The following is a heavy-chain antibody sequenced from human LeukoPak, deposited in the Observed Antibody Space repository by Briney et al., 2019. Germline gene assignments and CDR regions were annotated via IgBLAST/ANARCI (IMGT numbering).Heavy chain of an antibody. Sequence: SETLSLTCTVSGGSISTYYWNWIRQPPGKGLEWIGYIYHSGSTNYNPSLQSRVTISVDTSKNQFSLNLNSVTAADTAVYYCARGGYSLPFDYWGQGTLVTVSS. CDR3: ARGGYSLPFDY. D-gene: IGHD1-26*01. V-gene: IGHV4-59*01. CDR1: GGSISTYY. J-gene: IGHJ4*02. CDR2: IYHSGST.